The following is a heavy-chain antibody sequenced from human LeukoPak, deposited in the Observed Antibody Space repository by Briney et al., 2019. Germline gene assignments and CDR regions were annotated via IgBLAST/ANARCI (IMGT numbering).Heavy chain of an antibody. CDR3: ARVYSSSSLVYYYGMDV. Sequence: SETLSLTCTVSGGSISSYYWSWIRQPPGKGLEWIGYIYYSGSTNYNPSLKSRVTISVDTSKNQFSLKLSSVTAADTAVYYCARVYSSSSLVYYYGMDVWGQGTTVTVSS. J-gene: IGHJ6*02. D-gene: IGHD6-6*01. CDR2: IYYSGST. V-gene: IGHV4-59*01. CDR1: GGSISSYY.